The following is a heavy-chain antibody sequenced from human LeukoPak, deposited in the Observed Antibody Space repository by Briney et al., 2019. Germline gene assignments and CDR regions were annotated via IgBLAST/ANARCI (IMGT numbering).Heavy chain of an antibody. D-gene: IGHD5/OR15-5a*01. V-gene: IGHV3-66*01. CDR1: GFTVSSNY. J-gene: IGHJ4*02. CDR2: IYSGGST. Sequence: PGGSLRLSCAASGFTVSSNYMSWVRQAPGKGLEWVSVIYSGGSTYYAESVQGRFTISRDHSKNTLYLQMNSLRAEDTAVYYCARELYLHYWGQGTLVTVSS. CDR3: ARELYLHY.